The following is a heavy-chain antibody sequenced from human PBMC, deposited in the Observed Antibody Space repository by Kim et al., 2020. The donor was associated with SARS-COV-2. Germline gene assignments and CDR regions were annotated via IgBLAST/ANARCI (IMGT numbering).Heavy chain of an antibody. D-gene: IGHD3-16*02. CDR3: ARDPYDYVWGSYRPAY. J-gene: IGHJ4*02. V-gene: IGHV3-30*01. Sequence: ADSVKGRFTISRDNSKNTLYLQMNSLRAEDTAVYYCARDPYDYVWGSYRPAYWGQGTLVTVSS.